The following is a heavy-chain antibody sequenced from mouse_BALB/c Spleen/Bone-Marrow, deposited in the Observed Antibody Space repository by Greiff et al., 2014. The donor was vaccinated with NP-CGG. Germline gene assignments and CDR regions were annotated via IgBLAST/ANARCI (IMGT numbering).Heavy chain of an antibody. V-gene: IGHV8-8*01. CDR3: ARIRYGSSPYYFDY. D-gene: IGHD1-1*01. Sequence: VQLQQSGPGILQPSQTLSLTCSFSGFSLSISGMGVGWIRQPSGKGLEWLAHIWWDDDKRYNPALKSRLTISKDTSSNQVFLKIASVDIADTATYYCARIRYGSSPYYFDYWGQGTTLTVPS. J-gene: IGHJ2*01. CDR2: IWWDDDK. CDR1: GFSLSISGMG.